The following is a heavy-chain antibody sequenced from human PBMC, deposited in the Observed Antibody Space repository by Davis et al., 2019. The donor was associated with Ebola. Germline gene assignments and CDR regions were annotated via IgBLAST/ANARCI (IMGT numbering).Heavy chain of an antibody. Sequence: SVKVSCKASGGTFNGYSITWVRQAPGQGLEWMGGIIPISATANYAQSFQGRVTITADESTSTAYMGLTSLRSEDTAIYYCAKAYTVVVARATMGISLDPWGQGTLVTVSS. J-gene: IGHJ5*02. V-gene: IGHV1-69*13. D-gene: IGHD2-15*01. CDR2: IIPISATA. CDR1: GGTFNGYS. CDR3: AKAYTVVVARATMGISLDP.